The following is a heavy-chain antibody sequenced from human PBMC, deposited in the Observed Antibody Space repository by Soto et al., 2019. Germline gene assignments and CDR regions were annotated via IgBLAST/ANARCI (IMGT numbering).Heavy chain of an antibody. CDR1: GGTFSSYT. D-gene: IGHD2-8*01. J-gene: IGHJ4*02. Sequence: SVKVSCKASGGTFSSYTISWVRQAPGQGLEWMGRIIPILGIANYAQKFQGRVTITADKSTSTAYMELSSLRSEDTAVYYCARNGPYITSTLGYWGLGTLVTVSS. CDR2: IIPILGIA. V-gene: IGHV1-69*02. CDR3: ARNGPYITSTLGY.